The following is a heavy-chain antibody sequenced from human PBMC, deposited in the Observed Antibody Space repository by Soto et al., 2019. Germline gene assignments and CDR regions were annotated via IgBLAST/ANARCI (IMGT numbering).Heavy chain of an antibody. CDR1: GFTFSLYS. D-gene: IGHD3-10*01. J-gene: IGHJ6*02. V-gene: IGHV3-48*02. Sequence: EVQLVESGGGLVQPGGSLRLSCAASGFTFSLYSMSWVRQAPGKGLEWVSYISRSSTGIHYADSVKGRFTISRDDATNSMHMQMKSLRDGDTAVYYCARAVTCGLDVWGQGTTVSISS. CDR3: ARAVTCGLDV. CDR2: ISRSSTGI.